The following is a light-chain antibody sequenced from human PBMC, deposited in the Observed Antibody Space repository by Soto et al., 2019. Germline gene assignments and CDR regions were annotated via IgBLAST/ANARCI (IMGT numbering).Light chain of an antibody. CDR3: CSYAGSYTFYV. Sequence: QSVLTQPRSVSGSPGQSVTISCTGTSSDVGGYNYVSWYQQHPGKATKLMIYDVSKRPSGVPDRFSGSKSGNTASLTIFWLQAEDEADYYCCSYAGSYTFYVFGTGTKVTVL. CDR1: SSDVGGYNY. CDR2: DVS. V-gene: IGLV2-11*01. J-gene: IGLJ1*01.